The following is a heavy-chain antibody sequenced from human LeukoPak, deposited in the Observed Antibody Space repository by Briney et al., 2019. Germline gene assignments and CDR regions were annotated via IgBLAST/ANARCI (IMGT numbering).Heavy chain of an antibody. CDR2: IKSKTGGGTT. D-gene: IGHD3-9*01. Sequence: GGSLRLSCAASGFTFNNAWMSWVRQAPGKGLEWVGRIKSKTGGGTTDYAAPVKGRFTISRDDSKNTMYLQMNSLKPEDSAVYYCTTDSVGDILTGSDYWGQGTLVTVSS. J-gene: IGHJ4*02. V-gene: IGHV3-15*01. CDR1: GFTFNNAW. CDR3: TTDSVGDILTGSDY.